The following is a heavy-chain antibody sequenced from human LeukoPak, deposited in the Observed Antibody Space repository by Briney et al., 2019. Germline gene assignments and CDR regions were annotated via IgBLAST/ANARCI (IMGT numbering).Heavy chain of an antibody. CDR2: ISSSSSYI. J-gene: IGHJ6*02. Sequence: GGSLRLSCAASGFTFSSYSMNWVRQPPGKGLEWVSSISSSSSYIYYADSVKGRFTISRDNAKNSLYLQMSSLRAEDTAVYYCARVDTMIVPSGMDVWGQGTTVTVSS. CDR1: GFTFSSYS. D-gene: IGHD3-22*01. V-gene: IGHV3-21*01. CDR3: ARVDTMIVPSGMDV.